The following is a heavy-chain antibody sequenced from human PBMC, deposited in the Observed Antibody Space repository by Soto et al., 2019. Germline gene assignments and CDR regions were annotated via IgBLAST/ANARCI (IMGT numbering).Heavy chain of an antibody. Sequence: PGGSLRLSCTASGFTFSTYAMSWVRQAPRKGLEWVSGISSSGGSTYYADSVKDRFTISRDNSENTLYLQMNSLRAEDTAIYFCAKDRDSSSVPWGQGTLVTVSS. V-gene: IGHV3-23*01. CDR3: AKDRDSSSVP. CDR2: ISSSGGST. CDR1: GFTFSTYA. D-gene: IGHD6-13*01. J-gene: IGHJ5*02.